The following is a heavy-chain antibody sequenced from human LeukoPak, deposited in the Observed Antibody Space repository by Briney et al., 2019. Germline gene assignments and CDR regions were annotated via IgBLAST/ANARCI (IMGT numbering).Heavy chain of an antibody. Sequence: PSETLSLTCTVPGGSISSGGYYWSWIRQHPGKGLEWIGYIYYSGSTYYNPSLKSRVTISVDMSKNQFSLKLSSVTAADTAVYYCARGRLDSMVRGVIAFDPWGQGTLVTVSS. CDR1: GGSISSGGYY. D-gene: IGHD3-10*01. J-gene: IGHJ5*02. CDR3: ARGRLDSMVRGVIAFDP. CDR2: IYYSGST. V-gene: IGHV4-31*03.